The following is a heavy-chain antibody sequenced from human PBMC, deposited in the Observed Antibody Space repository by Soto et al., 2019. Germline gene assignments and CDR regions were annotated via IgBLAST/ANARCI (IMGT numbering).Heavy chain of an antibody. J-gene: IGHJ3*02. CDR3: ASQEMATKNVDAFDI. CDR1: GYRFTSYW. D-gene: IGHD5-12*01. CDR2: IYPGDSDT. Sequence: GESLKISCKGSGYRFTSYWIGWVRQMNGKGLEWMGIIYPGDSDTRYSPSFQGQVTISADKSISTAYLQWSSLKASDTAMYYCASQEMATKNVDAFDIWGQGTMVTVSS. V-gene: IGHV5-51*01.